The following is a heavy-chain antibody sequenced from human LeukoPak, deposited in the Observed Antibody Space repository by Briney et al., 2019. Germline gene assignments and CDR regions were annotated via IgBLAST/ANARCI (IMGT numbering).Heavy chain of an antibody. J-gene: IGHJ5*02. D-gene: IGHD6-6*01. CDR2: INHSGST. CDR1: GGSFSGYY. CDR3: ARLLAARPDDDR. Sequence: SETLSLTCAVYGGSFSGYYWSWIRQPPGKGLEWIGEINHSGSTNYNPSLKSRVTISVDTPKNQFSLKLSSVTAADTAVYYCARLLAARPDDDRWGQGILVTVSS. V-gene: IGHV4-34*01.